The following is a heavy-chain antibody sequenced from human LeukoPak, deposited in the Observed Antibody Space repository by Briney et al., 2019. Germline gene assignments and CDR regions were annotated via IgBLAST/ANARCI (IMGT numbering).Heavy chain of an antibody. Sequence: ASVKVSCKASGYTFTGYYMNWLRQAPGQGLEWMGRINPNSGGTNYAKKFQGRVTMTRDTSISTAYMELSRLRSDDTAVYYCARDEYYDFLSGPPGVWGKGTTVTVSS. CDR3: ARDEYYDFLSGPPGV. CDR1: GYTFTGYY. CDR2: INPNSGGT. D-gene: IGHD3-3*01. V-gene: IGHV1-2*06. J-gene: IGHJ6*04.